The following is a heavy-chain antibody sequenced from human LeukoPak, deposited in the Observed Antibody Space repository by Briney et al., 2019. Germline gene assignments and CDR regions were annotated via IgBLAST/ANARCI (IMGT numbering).Heavy chain of an antibody. J-gene: IGHJ4*02. Sequence: GGSLRLSCAASGFTFDDYAMHWVRQAPGKGLEWVSGISWNSGSIGYADSVKGRFTISRDNAKNSLYLQMNSLRAEDTALYYCAKAPEHEYSSSWYSFDYWGQGTLVTVSS. D-gene: IGHD6-13*01. V-gene: IGHV3-9*01. CDR2: ISWNSGSI. CDR3: AKAPEHEYSSSWYSFDY. CDR1: GFTFDDYA.